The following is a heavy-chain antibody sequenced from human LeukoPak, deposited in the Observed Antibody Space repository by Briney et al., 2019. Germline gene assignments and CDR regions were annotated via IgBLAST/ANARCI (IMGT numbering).Heavy chain of an antibody. CDR3: AQTLRLSGYSGYDSSVDFDY. V-gene: IGHV3-30*02. Sequence: GGSLRLSCAASGFTFSSYGMYWVRQAPGKGLEWVAFIRYDGSNKYYADSVKGRFTISRDNSKNTLYLQMNSLRAEDTAVYYCAQTLRLSGYSGYDSSVDFDYWGQGTLVTVSS. D-gene: IGHD5-12*01. J-gene: IGHJ4*02. CDR2: IRYDGSNK. CDR1: GFTFSSYG.